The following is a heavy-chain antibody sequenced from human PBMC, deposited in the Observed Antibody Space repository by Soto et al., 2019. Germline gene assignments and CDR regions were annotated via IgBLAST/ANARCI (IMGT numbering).Heavy chain of an antibody. V-gene: IGHV4-34*01. J-gene: IGHJ5*02. CDR1: GGSFSGYY. Sequence: SETLSLTCAVYGGSFSGYYWSWIRQPPGKGLEWIGEINHSGSTNYNPSLKSRVTISVDTSKNQFSLKLSSVTAADTAVYYCARGRHFGVARGQKQTPANWFDPWGQGTLVTVSS. D-gene: IGHD3-3*01. CDR2: INHSGST. CDR3: ARGRHFGVARGQKQTPANWFDP.